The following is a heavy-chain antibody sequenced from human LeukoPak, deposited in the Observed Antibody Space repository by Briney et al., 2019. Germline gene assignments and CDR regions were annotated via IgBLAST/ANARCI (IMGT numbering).Heavy chain of an antibody. Sequence: SVKVSCKASGGTFSSYAISWVRQAPGQGLEWMGRIIPIFGTANYAQKFQGRVTITTDESTSTAYMELSSLRSEDTAVYYCARYLGYSYGFRGGDYFDYCGQGTLVTVSS. CDR3: ARYLGYSYGFRGGDYFDY. V-gene: IGHV1-69*05. CDR2: IIPIFGTA. CDR1: GGTFSSYA. J-gene: IGHJ4*02. D-gene: IGHD5-18*01.